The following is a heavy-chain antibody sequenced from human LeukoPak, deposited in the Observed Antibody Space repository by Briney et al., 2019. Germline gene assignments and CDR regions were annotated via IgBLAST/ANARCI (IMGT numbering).Heavy chain of an antibody. CDR2: INPNSGGT. J-gene: IGHJ6*03. CDR1: GGTFSSYA. Sequence: ASVKVSCKASGGTFSSYAISWVRQAPGQGLEWMGRINPNSGGTNYAQKFQGRVSVTRDTSISTAYMEVSRLRSDDTAVYYCARALVRGLVVSMDVWGKGTTVTVSS. D-gene: IGHD3-10*01. CDR3: ARALVRGLVVSMDV. V-gene: IGHV1-2*06.